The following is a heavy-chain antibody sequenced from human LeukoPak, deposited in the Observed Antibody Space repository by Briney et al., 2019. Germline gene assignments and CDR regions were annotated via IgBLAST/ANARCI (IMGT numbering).Heavy chain of an antibody. J-gene: IGHJ4*02. CDR2: IYYRGST. Sequence: SETLSLTCTVSGGSISSYYWGWIRQPPGKGLEWIGYIYYRGSTNYNPSLKSRVTISVDTSKNRFSLQLSSVTAPDTAVYYCARARSGPWGEFGYWGQGTLVTVSS. CDR3: ARARSGPWGEFGY. CDR1: GGSISSYY. V-gene: IGHV4-59*08. D-gene: IGHD3-3*01.